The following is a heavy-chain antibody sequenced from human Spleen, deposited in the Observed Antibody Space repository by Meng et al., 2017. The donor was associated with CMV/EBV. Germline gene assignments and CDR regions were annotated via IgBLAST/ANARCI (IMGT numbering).Heavy chain of an antibody. D-gene: IGHD2-15*01. CDR3: GGGAGYCSGGACFSNWLDH. CDR2: INHSGGS. Sequence: TNSSNWMSWVRQPPGKGLEWIGEINHSGGSKYNPPMKRRGAITVEKSKTRSALKLRCGTAADTAVYYCGGGAGYCSGGACFSNWLDHWGQGTLVTVSS. CDR1: TNSSNW. V-gene: IGHV4-4*02. J-gene: IGHJ5*02.